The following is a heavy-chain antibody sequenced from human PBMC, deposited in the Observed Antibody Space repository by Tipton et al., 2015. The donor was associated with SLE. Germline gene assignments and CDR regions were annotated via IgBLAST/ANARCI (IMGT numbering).Heavy chain of an antibody. J-gene: IGHJ4*02. CDR3: AREDYDFWSGYSYFDY. Sequence: GSLRLSCAASGFTFSSYWMSWVRQAPGKGLEWVANIKQDGSEKYYVDSVKGRFTISRDNAKNSLYLQMNSLRAEDTAVYYCAREDYDFWSGYSYFDYWGQGTLVTVSS. V-gene: IGHV3-7*01. D-gene: IGHD3-3*01. CDR2: IKQDGSEK. CDR1: GFTFSSYW.